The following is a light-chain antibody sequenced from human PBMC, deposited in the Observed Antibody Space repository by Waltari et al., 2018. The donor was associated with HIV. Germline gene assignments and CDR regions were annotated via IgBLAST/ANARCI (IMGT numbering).Light chain of an antibody. CDR2: EVS. Sequence: QSALTQPPSASGSPGQSVTISCTGTSSDVGGYNYVSWYQQHPGKAPKLMIYEVSKLPSGVPDRFTGSKSGNTASLTVSGLQAEVEADYYCSSYAGSNNLLFGGGTKLTVL. CDR1: SSDVGGYNY. CDR3: SSYAGSNNLL. V-gene: IGLV2-8*01. J-gene: IGLJ2*01.